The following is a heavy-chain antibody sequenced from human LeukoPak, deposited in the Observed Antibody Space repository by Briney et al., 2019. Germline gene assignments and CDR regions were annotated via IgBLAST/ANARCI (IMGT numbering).Heavy chain of an antibody. J-gene: IGHJ4*02. D-gene: IGHD6-19*01. Sequence: ASVKVSCKASGYTFTGYHMHWVRQAPGQGLEWMGWISAYNGNTNYAQKLQGRVTMTTDTSTSTAYMELRSLRSDDTAVYYCARDRYSSGWSPFDYWGQGTLVTVSS. V-gene: IGHV1-18*04. CDR2: ISAYNGNT. CDR3: ARDRYSSGWSPFDY. CDR1: GYTFTGYH.